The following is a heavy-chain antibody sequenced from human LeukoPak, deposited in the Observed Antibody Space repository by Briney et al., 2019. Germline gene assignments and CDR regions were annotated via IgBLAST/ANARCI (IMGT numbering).Heavy chain of an antibody. CDR2: ISSTSSYI. V-gene: IGHV3-21*01. J-gene: IGHJ4*02. Sequence: GGSLRLSCAASGFAFSSYSMNWVRRAPGKGLEWVSSISSTSSYIYYADSVRGRFTISRDNAKNSLYLQMNSLRAEDTAVYYCARIMGGYYGSGSYYPPPFFDYWGQGTLVTVSS. D-gene: IGHD3-10*01. CDR3: ARIMGGYYGSGSYYPPPFFDY. CDR1: GFAFSSYS.